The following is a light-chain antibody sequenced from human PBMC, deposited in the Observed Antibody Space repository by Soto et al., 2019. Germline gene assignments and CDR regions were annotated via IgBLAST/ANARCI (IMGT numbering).Light chain of an antibody. J-gene: IGLJ3*02. Sequence: QSALTQPASVSGSPGQSITISCTGTSSTVGGFNVVSWYQQHPGKAPKVIIYEGIKRPSGVSNRFSGSNSGSTASLTISGLQAEDEADYFCTSYTTSSTWVFGGGTQLTVL. CDR1: SSTVGGFNV. CDR2: EGI. V-gene: IGLV2-14*02. CDR3: TSYTTSSTWV.